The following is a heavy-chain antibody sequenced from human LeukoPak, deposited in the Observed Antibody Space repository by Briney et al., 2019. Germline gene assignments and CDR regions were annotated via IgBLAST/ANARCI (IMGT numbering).Heavy chain of an antibody. D-gene: IGHD5-12*01. CDR3: ARDVSKWLRFGAFDI. Sequence: GGSLRLSCAASGFTFSSYGMHWVRQAPGKGLEWLAVIPYDGSNKYYADSVKGRFTISRDNAKNSLYLQMNSLRDEDTAVYYCARDVSKWLRFGAFDIWGKGQWSPSLQ. CDR1: GFTFSSYG. V-gene: IGHV3-30*03. CDR2: IPYDGSNK. J-gene: IGHJ3*02.